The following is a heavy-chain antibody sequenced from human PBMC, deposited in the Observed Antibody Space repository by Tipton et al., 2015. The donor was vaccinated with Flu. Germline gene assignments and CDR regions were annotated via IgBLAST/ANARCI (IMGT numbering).Heavy chain of an antibody. CDR2: IYHSGST. J-gene: IGHJ4*02. CDR3: ARAMVRGVTNAPGY. D-gene: IGHD3-10*01. Sequence: TLSLTCAVYGGSFSGYYWSWIRQPPGKGLEWIGEIYHSGSTNYNPSLKSRVTISVDTSKNQFSLKLSSVTAADTAVYYCARAMVRGVTNAPGYWGQGTLVTVSS. CDR1: GGSFSGYY. V-gene: IGHV4-34*01.